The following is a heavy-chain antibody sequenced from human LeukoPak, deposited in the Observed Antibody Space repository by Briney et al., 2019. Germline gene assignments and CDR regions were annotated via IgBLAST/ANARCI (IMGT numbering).Heavy chain of an antibody. D-gene: IGHD3-22*01. CDR1: GGSISSYY. J-gene: IGHJ4*02. CDR3: ARVDYDSSGYPFDY. Sequence: SETLSLTCTVSGGSISSYYWSWIRQPAGKGLEWIWRIYTSGSTNYNPSLKSRVTMSVDTSKNQFSLKLSSVTAADTAVYYCARVDYDSSGYPFDYWGQGTLVTVSS. CDR2: IYTSGST. V-gene: IGHV4-4*07.